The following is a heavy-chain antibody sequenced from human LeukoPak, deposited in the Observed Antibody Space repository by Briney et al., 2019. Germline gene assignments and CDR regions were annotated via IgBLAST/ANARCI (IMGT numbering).Heavy chain of an antibody. CDR1: GYSFTSYW. D-gene: IGHD2-15*01. V-gene: IGHV5-51*01. CDR2: IYPGDSDT. CDR3: ARLPPVVVAATSDAFDI. Sequence: GESLKISCKGSGYSFTSYWIGCVRQMPGKGLEWMGIIYPGDSDTRYSPSFQGQVTISADKSISTAYLQWSSLKASDTAMYYCARLPPVVVAATSDAFDIWGQGTMVTVSS. J-gene: IGHJ3*02.